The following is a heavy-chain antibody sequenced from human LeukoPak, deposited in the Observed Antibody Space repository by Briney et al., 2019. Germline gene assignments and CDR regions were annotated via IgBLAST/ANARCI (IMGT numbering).Heavy chain of an antibody. D-gene: IGHD3-3*01. CDR2: ISAYNGNT. Sequence: ASVKVSCKASGYTFTSYGISWVRQAPGQGLEWMGWISAYNGNTNYAQKLQGRVTMTTDTSTSTAYMELRSLRSDDTAMYYCARSKSFWSGYYTGFDYWGQGTLVTVSS. CDR3: ARSKSFWSGYYTGFDY. CDR1: GYTFTSYG. V-gene: IGHV1-18*01. J-gene: IGHJ4*02.